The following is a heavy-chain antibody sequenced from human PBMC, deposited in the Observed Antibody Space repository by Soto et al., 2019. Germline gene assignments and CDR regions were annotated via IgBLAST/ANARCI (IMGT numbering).Heavy chain of an antibody. Sequence: GGSLRLSCAASGFTFSSYSMNWVRQAPGKGLEWVSYISSSSSTIYYADSVKGRFTISRDNAKNSLYLQMNSLRAEDTAVYYCAREGEEGDYGYYYYYMDVWGKGTTVTVSS. CDR1: GFTFSSYS. V-gene: IGHV3-48*01. J-gene: IGHJ6*03. CDR2: ISSSSSTI. D-gene: IGHD4-17*01. CDR3: AREGEEGDYGYYYYYMDV.